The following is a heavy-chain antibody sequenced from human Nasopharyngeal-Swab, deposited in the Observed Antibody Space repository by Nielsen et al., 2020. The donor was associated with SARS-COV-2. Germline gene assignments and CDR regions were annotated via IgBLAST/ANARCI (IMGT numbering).Heavy chain of an antibody. Sequence: WIPQPPGKGLEWVANIKQDGSEKYYVDSVKGRFTISRDNAKNSLYLQMNSLRAEDTAVYYCARDADSGSYAPVGMDVWGQGTTVTVSS. D-gene: IGHD1-26*01. CDR3: ARDADSGSYAPVGMDV. J-gene: IGHJ6*02. CDR2: IKQDGSEK. V-gene: IGHV3-7*01.